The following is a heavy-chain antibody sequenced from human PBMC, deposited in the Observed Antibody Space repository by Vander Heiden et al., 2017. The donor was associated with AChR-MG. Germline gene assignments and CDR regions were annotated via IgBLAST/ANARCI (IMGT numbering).Heavy chain of an antibody. Sequence: EVQLVESGGGLVQPGGSLRLSCAASGFPFSNYWMHWVRQAPGKGLVWVSRINSDGSSTNYADSVKGRFTFSRDNAKNTLYLQMSSLRAEDTAVYFCARVRQPYSSSLNPDYWGQGTLVTVSS. D-gene: IGHD6-6*01. CDR2: INSDGSST. J-gene: IGHJ4*02. V-gene: IGHV3-74*01. CDR1: GFPFSNYW. CDR3: ARVRQPYSSSLNPDY.